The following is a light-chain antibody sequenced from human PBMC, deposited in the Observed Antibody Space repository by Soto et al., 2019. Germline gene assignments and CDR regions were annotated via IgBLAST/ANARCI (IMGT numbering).Light chain of an antibody. V-gene: IGKV1-6*01. CDR2: GAS. CDR3: LQDYNYPRT. J-gene: IGKJ1*01. CDR1: QGIRID. Sequence: IQMTQSPSSLSASVGDRVTITCRASQGIRIDLGWFQQRPGKAPKRLIYGASSLQSGVPSRFSGSGSGTEFTLTISSLQPEDFATYYCLQDYNYPRTFGQGTKVDIK.